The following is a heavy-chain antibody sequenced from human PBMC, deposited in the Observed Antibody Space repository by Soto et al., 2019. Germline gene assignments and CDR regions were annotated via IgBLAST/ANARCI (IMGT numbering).Heavy chain of an antibody. J-gene: IGHJ4*02. D-gene: IGHD5-18*01. CDR1: GGSVSSGSYY. CDR3: ARCGSSCDSEFDY. CDR2: IYYSGST. Sequence: PSETLSLTCTVSGGSVSSGSYYWSWIRQPPGKGLEWIGYIYYSGSTNYNPSLKSRVTISVDTSKNQFSLKLSSVTAADTAVYYWARCGSSCDSEFDYWGQGTLVTVSS. V-gene: IGHV4-61*01.